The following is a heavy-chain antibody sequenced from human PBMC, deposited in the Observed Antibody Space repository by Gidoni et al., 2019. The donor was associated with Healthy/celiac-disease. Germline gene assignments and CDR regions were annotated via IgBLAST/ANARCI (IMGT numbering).Heavy chain of an antibody. CDR1: GFTFSSYS. Sequence: EVQLVESGGGLVKPGGSLRLSCAASGFTFSSYSMNWVRQAQGKGLEWVSSISSSSSYIYYADSVKGRVTISRDNAKNSLYLQMNSLRAEDTAVYYCARSMGVGATIYDYYYGMDVWGQGTTVTVSS. V-gene: IGHV3-21*01. CDR2: ISSSSSYI. CDR3: ARSMGVGATIYDYYYGMDV. J-gene: IGHJ6*02. D-gene: IGHD1-26*01.